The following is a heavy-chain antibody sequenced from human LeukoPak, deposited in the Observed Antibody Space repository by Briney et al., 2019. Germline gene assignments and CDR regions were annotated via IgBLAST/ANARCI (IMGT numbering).Heavy chain of an antibody. CDR2: ISTSSSYT. CDR3: AGARTYYYAMDV. CDR1: GFTFSSYT. J-gene: IGHJ6*02. V-gene: IGHV3-21*01. Sequence: GGSLRLSCAVSGFTFSSYTMNWVRQAPGKGLEWVSSISTSSSYTYYADSVKGRFTISRDNAKNSLYLQMNSLRDEDTAVYYCAGARTYYYAMDVWGQGTTVTVSS.